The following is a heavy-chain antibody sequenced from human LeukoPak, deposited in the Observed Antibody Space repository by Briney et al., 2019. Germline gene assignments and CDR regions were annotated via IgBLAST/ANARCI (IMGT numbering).Heavy chain of an antibody. D-gene: IGHD1-26*01. CDR2: IRYDGSNK. CDR3: AKDRVGAAYYFDY. V-gene: IGHV3-30*02. J-gene: IGHJ4*02. CDR1: GFTFSSYG. Sequence: GGSLRLSCAASGFTFSSYGMHWVRQAPGKGLEWVAFIRYDGSNKYYADSVKGRFTISRDNSKNTLYLQTNSLRAEDTAVYYCAKDRVGAAYYFDYWGQGTLVTVSS.